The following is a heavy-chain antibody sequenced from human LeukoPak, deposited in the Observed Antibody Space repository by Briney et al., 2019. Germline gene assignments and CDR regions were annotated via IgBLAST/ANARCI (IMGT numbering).Heavy chain of an antibody. CDR3: AREGVVVPAAIPLDY. CDR2: IYSGGST. Sequence: GGSLRLSCAASGFPVSSYYMRWVRHPPGKGLEWGSGIYSGGSTYYADSVKSRFTISRDNSKHTLYLQMNSLRAEDTAVYYCAREGVVVPAAIPLDYWGQGTLVTVSS. V-gene: IGHV3-66*02. D-gene: IGHD2-2*02. CDR1: GFPVSSYY. J-gene: IGHJ4*02.